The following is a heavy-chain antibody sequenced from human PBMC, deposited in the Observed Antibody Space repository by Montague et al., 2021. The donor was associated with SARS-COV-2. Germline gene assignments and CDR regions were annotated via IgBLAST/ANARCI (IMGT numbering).Heavy chain of an antibody. CDR2: IYYSGTT. Sequence: SETLSLTCSVSSGSIISSGYYWGWIRQPPGKELEWIGNIYYSGTTYYSPSLQSRGTMSVDTSKNRLPLRLSSVTAADTAVYFCARGMIRGVTTPFDYWGQGSQVTVSS. D-gene: IGHD3-10*01. CDR3: ARGMIRGVTTPFDY. J-gene: IGHJ4*02. CDR1: SGSIISSGYY. V-gene: IGHV4-39*02.